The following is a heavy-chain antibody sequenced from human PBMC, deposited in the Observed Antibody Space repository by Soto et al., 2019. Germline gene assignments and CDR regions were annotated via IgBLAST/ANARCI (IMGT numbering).Heavy chain of an antibody. J-gene: IGHJ5*02. CDR3: ARELVVPAAIEGAWFDP. V-gene: IGHV4-31*03. CDR1: GGSISSGGYY. Sequence: SETLSLTCTVSGGSISSGGYYWSWIRQHPGKGLEWIGYIYYSGSTYYNPSLKSRVTISVDTSKNQFSLKLSSVTAADTAVYYCARELVVPAAIEGAWFDPWGQGTLVTVSS. D-gene: IGHD2-2*01. CDR2: IYYSGST.